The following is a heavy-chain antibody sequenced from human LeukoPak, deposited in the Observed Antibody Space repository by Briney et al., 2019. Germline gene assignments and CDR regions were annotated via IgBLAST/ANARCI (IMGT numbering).Heavy chain of an antibody. D-gene: IGHD2-8*01. CDR3: ERDSLYATKWYDL. V-gene: IGHV4-59*01. CDR2: ISHSGSS. CDR1: GCSIKTSC. J-gene: IGHJ5*02. Sequence: SETLSLTCTVSGCSIKTSCWDGSRHSPGKGLDWSGYISHSGSSSDKRSLVSRVTISIEMSKNQFSLKLTSATAADTAVYYCERDSLYATKWYDLWGQGTLVTVSP.